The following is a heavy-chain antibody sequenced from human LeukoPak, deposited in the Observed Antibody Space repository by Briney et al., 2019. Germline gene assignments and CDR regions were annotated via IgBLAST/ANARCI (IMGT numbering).Heavy chain of an antibody. V-gene: IGHV3-33*01. Sequence: GGSLRLSCAPSGLTFSSYGMHWVRQAPGKGLEWVAVIWYDGSNKYYADSVKGRFTISRDNSKNTLYLQMNSLRAEDTGVYYWARGHSDYGGGIDYWGQGTLVTVSS. J-gene: IGHJ4*02. CDR1: GLTFSSYG. CDR3: ARGHSDYGGGIDY. D-gene: IGHD4-23*01. CDR2: IWYDGSNK.